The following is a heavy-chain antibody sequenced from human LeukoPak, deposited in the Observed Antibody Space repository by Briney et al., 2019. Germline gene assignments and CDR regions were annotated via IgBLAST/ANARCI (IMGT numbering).Heavy chain of an antibody. CDR3: AKVGGGYQLLYDYFDY. J-gene: IGHJ4*02. Sequence: GGSLRLSCAASGFTFSSYAMSWVPQAPGKGLEWVSAISGSGGSTYYADSVKGRFTISRDNSKNTLYLQMNSLRAEDTAVYYCAKVGGGYQLLYDYFDYWGQGTLVTVSS. CDR1: GFTFSSYA. V-gene: IGHV3-23*01. D-gene: IGHD2-2*02. CDR2: ISGSGGST.